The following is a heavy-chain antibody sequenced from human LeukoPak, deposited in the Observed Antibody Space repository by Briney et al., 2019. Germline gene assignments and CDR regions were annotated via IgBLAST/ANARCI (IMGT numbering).Heavy chain of an antibody. Sequence: SETLSLTCTVSGGSISSYYWSWLRQPPGKGLEWIGYIYYSGNTNYNPSLKSRVTISVDTSKNQFSLKLTSVTAADTAVYYCASSVITVAPGSPLNYWGQGTLVTVSS. D-gene: IGHD6-19*01. CDR3: ASSVITVAPGSPLNY. CDR1: GGSISSYY. J-gene: IGHJ4*02. V-gene: IGHV4-59*01. CDR2: IYYSGNT.